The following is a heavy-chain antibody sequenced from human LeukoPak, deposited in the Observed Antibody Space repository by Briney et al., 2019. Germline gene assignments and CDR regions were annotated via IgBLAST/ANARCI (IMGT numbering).Heavy chain of an antibody. CDR2: ISGSCGTT. V-gene: IGHV3-23*01. CDR3: AKLSTFGDLSRVRFDL. D-gene: IGHD3-10*01. CDR1: RFTFRTYA. Sequence: GGSLRLSCAVSRFTFRTYAMRWVRQATGKGLEWVSAISGSCGTTYYADSVKGRFTISRDNSKNTLYLQMNSLRAEDTAVYYCAKLSTFGDLSRVRFDLWGQGTLVTVSS. J-gene: IGHJ5*02.